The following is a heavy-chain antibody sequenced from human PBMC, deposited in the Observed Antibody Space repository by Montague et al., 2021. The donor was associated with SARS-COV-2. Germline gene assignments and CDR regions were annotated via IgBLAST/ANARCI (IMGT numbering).Heavy chain of an antibody. V-gene: IGHV4-59*12. CDR2: TSYSGDA. CDR1: GGSMTDYY. J-gene: IGHJ6*02. D-gene: IGHD5-24*01. Sequence: SETLSLTCSVSGGSMTDYYWCWIRQAPGKGLEWIVFTSYSGDATSNPSLSSRLAIIMDTSNNQYSLELWSVTAADTARYYCAGNPARDEVTGTSNDGMDVWGQGTTVTVSS. CDR3: AGNPARDEVTGTSNDGMDV.